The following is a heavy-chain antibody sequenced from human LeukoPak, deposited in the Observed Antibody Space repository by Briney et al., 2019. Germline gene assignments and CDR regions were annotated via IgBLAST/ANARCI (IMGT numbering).Heavy chain of an antibody. CDR2: IIPIFGTA. J-gene: IGHJ4*02. Sequence: SVKVCCKASGGTFSSYAISWVRQAPGQGLEWMGGIIPIFGTANYAQKFQGRVTITADESTSTAYMELSSLRSEDTAVYYCARGDYDILTGQIFNFDYWGQGTLVTVSS. CDR1: GGTFSSYA. V-gene: IGHV1-69*01. D-gene: IGHD3-9*01. CDR3: ARGDYDILTGQIFNFDY.